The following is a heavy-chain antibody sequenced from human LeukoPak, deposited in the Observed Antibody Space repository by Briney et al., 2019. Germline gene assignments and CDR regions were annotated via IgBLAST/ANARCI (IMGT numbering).Heavy chain of an antibody. Sequence: SETLSLTCAVSGASITNDNWWSWVRQTPGKGLEWIGEIYHSGSTSYNPSLKNRVTISVDKSNNRFSLRLTSMTAADTAMYYCAANGWYCLDHWGQGALVTVSS. CDR1: GASITNDNW. CDR3: AANGWYCLDH. D-gene: IGHD6-19*01. V-gene: IGHV4-4*02. CDR2: IYHSGST. J-gene: IGHJ1*01.